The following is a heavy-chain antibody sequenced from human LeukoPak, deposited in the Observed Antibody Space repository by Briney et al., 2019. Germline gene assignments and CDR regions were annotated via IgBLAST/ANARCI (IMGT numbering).Heavy chain of an antibody. J-gene: IGHJ6*03. V-gene: IGHV1-69*06. D-gene: IGHD5-18*01. Sequence: SVKVSCKASGGTFSSYAISWVRQAPGQGLEWMGGIIPIFGTANYAQKFQGRVTITADKSTSTAYMELSSLRSEDTAVYYCARNGYSYGYLDYYYYYMDVWGKGTTVTVSS. CDR1: GGTFSSYA. CDR3: ARNGYSYGYLDYYYYYMDV. CDR2: IIPIFGTA.